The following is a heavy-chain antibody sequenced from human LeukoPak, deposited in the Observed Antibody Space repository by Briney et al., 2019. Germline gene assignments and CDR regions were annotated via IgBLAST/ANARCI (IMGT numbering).Heavy chain of an antibody. CDR1: GFTFSNHA. J-gene: IGHJ6*04. D-gene: IGHD3-10*02. CDR3: AELGITMIGGV. V-gene: IGHV3-48*03. CDR2: ISSSGSTI. Sequence: PGGSLRLSCAASGFTFSNHAMSWVRQAPGKGLEWVSYISSSGSTIYYADSVKGRFTTSRDNAKNSLYLQMNSLRAEDTAVYYCAELGITMIGGVWGKGTTVTISS.